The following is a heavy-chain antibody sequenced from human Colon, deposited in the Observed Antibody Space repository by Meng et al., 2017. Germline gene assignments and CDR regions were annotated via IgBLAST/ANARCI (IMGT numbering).Heavy chain of an antibody. CDR3: ARGFLVRGFDS. Sequence: QGQRRPPGPRMVKPSQALSLTSAISGDSVSSNSGAWNWIRQSPSRGLEWLARTYYSSKWNNDYAVSVKGRITINADTSTNQVSLQLNSVTPEDTAVYHCARGFLVRGFDSWGQGTLVTVSS. J-gene: IGHJ4*02. CDR2: TYYSSKWNN. CDR1: GDSVSSNSGA. D-gene: IGHD3-3*01. V-gene: IGHV6-1*01.